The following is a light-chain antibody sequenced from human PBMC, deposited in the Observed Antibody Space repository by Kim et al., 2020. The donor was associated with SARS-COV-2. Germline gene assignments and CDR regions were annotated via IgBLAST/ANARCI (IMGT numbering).Light chain of an antibody. J-gene: IGKJ5*01. Sequence: LEDSATLSSRARQSLSSSYLAWYQQKSGQAPRLLIYAASSRATGIPDRFSGSGSGTDFTLTISRLEPDDFAVYYCQQYGSSPPITFGQGTRLEIK. CDR2: AAS. CDR3: QQYGSSPPIT. V-gene: IGKV3-20*01. CDR1: QSLSSSY.